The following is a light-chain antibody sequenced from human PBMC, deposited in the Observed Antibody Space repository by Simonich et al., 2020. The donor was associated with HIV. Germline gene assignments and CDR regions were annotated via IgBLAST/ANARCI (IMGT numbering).Light chain of an antibody. CDR2: LGS. V-gene: IGKV2-28*01. CDR1: QSLLHRHGDNY. Sequence: EIVMTQSPLSLPVTPGEPASISCRSSQSLLHRHGDNYLDWYLQKPGQSPQLLIYLGSNRASGVPDRFSGSGSCTDFTLKISRVEAEDVGVYYCMQALQTPRTFGQGTKVEIK. J-gene: IGKJ1*01. CDR3: MQALQTPRT.